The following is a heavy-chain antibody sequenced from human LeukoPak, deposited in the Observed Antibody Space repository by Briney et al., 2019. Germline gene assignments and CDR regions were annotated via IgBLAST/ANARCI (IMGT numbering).Heavy chain of an antibody. CDR3: MTASRSSSWPPPT. V-gene: IGHV3-7*01. CDR2: IKQDGSEK. CDR1: GFTFSSYW. J-gene: IGHJ5*02. D-gene: IGHD6-13*01. Sequence: GGSLRLSCAASGFTFSSYWMNWVRQAPGKGLEWVANIKQDGSEKKYVDSVKGRFTISRDNAKKSLYLQMNSLRAEDTAVYYCMTASRSSSWPPPTWGQGTLVTVSS.